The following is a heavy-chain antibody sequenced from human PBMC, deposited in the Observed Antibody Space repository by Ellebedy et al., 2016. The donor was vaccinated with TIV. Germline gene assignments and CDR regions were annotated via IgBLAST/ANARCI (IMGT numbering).Heavy chain of an antibody. CDR1: GFTVSSTY. D-gene: IGHD3-9*01. CDR3: ARESYDILTGTSYGMDV. Sequence: PGGSLRLSCAASGFTVSSTYMNWVRQAPGKGLEWVSVIYSAGNTYYADSVKGRFTISRDSSKNTLYLQMNSLRAEDTAVYHCARESYDILTGTSYGMDVWGQGTTVTVSS. J-gene: IGHJ6*02. CDR2: IYSAGNT. V-gene: IGHV3-66*01.